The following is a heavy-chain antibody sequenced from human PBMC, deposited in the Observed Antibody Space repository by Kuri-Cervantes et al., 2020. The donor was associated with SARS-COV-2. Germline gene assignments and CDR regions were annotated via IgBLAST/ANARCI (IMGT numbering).Heavy chain of an antibody. CDR3: VRDGDHWNFDY. CDR2: ISYDGGNK. Sequence: GGSLRLSCAASGFTFNTYAMHWVRQAPGKGLEWVAVISYDGGNKDYADSVKGRFTLSRDNARNMLFLQMNSLRAEDTAVYYCVRDGDHWNFDYWGQGTLVTVSS. V-gene: IGHV3-30*07. J-gene: IGHJ4*02. D-gene: IGHD1-1*01. CDR1: GFTFNTYA.